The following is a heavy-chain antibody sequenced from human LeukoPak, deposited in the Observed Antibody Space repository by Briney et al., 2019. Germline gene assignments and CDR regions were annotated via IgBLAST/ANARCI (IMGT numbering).Heavy chain of an antibody. V-gene: IGHV1-69*13. Sequence: ASVKVSCKASGGTFSSYAISWVRQAPGQGLEWMGGVIPIFGTANYAQKFQGRVTITADESTSTAYVELSSLRSEDTAVYYCARRKDTAMVYAFDIWAKGQWSPSLQ. CDR2: VIPIFGTA. J-gene: IGHJ3*02. CDR3: ARRKDTAMVYAFDI. CDR1: GGTFSSYA. D-gene: IGHD5-18*01.